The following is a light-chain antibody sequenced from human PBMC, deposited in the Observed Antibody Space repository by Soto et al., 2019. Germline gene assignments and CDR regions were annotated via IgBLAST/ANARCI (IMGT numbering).Light chain of an antibody. V-gene: IGLV2-8*01. J-gene: IGLJ1*01. CDR3: ASYAGSNNSV. CDR1: SSDVGGYNH. CDR2: DVS. Sequence: QSVLTQPPSASGSRGQSVTISCTGTSSDVGGYNHVSWYQQNPGKAPKLMIYDVSKRPSGVPDRFSGSKSGNTASLTISGLQAEDEADYYCASYAGSNNSVFGTGTKVTVL.